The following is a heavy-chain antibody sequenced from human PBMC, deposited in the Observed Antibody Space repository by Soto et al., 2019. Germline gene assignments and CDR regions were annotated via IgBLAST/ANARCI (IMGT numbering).Heavy chain of an antibody. CDR3: PRLGIAAADHFDY. J-gene: IGHJ4*02. D-gene: IGHD6-13*01. V-gene: IGHV3-33*01. CDR2: IWYDGSNK. Sequence: QVQLVESGGGVVQPGRSLRLSCAASGFTFSSYGMHWVRQAPGKGLEWVAVIWYDGSNKYYADSVKGRFTISRDNSKNTLYLQMNSLSAEDTAVYYCPRLGIAAADHFDYWGQGTLVTVSS. CDR1: GFTFSSYG.